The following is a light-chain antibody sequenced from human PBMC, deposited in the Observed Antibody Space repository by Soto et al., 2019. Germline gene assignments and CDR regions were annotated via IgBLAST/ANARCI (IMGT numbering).Light chain of an antibody. CDR3: SSYTSSITVV. CDR1: SSDVGGYNS. V-gene: IGLV2-14*03. J-gene: IGLJ2*01. CDR2: DVS. Sequence: QSALTQPASVSGSPGQSITISCTGTSSDVGGYNSVSWYQQHPGKVPKLMIYDVSNRPSGVSNRFSGSKSVNTASLTISGLQAEDEADYYCSSYTSSITVVFGGGTKLTVL.